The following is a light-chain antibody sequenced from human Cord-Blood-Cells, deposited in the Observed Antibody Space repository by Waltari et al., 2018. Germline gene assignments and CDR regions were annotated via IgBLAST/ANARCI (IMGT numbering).Light chain of an antibody. J-gene: IGKJ1*01. Sequence: EIVLTQSPGTLSLSPGERATLSCRASQSVSSSYLAWYQPKPGQAPRILTYGASSRATGIPDRFRGSGSGTDFTLTISRLEPEDFAVYYCQQYGSSPRTFGQGTKVEIK. V-gene: IGKV3-20*01. CDR2: GAS. CDR3: QQYGSSPRT. CDR1: QSVSSSY.